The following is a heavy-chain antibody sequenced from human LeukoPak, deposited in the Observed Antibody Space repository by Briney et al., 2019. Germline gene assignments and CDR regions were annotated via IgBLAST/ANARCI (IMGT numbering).Heavy chain of an antibody. V-gene: IGHV1-18*01. Sequence: GASVKVSCKASGYTFTSYGISWVRQAPGQGLEWMGWISAYNGNTNYAQKLQGRVTMTRDTSTSTVYMELSSLRSEDTAVYYCARDINYYDSSGYYSPFDYWGQGTLVTVSS. CDR3: ARDINYYDSSGYYSPFDY. D-gene: IGHD3-22*01. J-gene: IGHJ4*02. CDR1: GYTFTSYG. CDR2: ISAYNGNT.